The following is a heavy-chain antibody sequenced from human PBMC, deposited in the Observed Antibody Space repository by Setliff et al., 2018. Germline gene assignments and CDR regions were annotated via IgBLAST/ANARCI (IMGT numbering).Heavy chain of an antibody. CDR1: GGPISSSSYY. J-gene: IGHJ6*03. CDR3: GRTMTYYYLCMDV. Sequence: SETLSLTCSASGGPISSSSYYWVWIRQPPGKGLEWIGQIYHGGNTRYNPSLKSRPTMSIDKSKNQVSLELSSVTTADTAVYYCGRTMTYYYLCMDVWSNGTTVTVSS. CDR2: IYHGGNT. V-gene: IGHV4-39*07.